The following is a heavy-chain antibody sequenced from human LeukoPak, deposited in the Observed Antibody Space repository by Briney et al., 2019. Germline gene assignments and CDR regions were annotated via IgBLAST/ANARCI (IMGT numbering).Heavy chain of an antibody. Sequence: SETLSLTCTVSGVSITSSYWGWIRQPAGKGLEWVGLIFTSGSTNYNSSLESRPSLSVDTPTNQFSLRLSSVTAADTAVYYCARVRLDIGRHYYMDVWGEGTTVTVSS. CDR2: IFTSGST. D-gene: IGHD5-12*01. V-gene: IGHV4-4*07. J-gene: IGHJ6*03. CDR3: ARVRLDIGRHYYMDV. CDR1: GVSITSSY.